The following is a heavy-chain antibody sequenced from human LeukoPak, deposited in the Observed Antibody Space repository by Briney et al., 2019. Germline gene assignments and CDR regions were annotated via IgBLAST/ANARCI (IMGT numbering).Heavy chain of an antibody. CDR1: GFTFGTYS. CDR3: ARDPGAGDV. V-gene: IGHV3-21*01. J-gene: IGHJ6*02. Sequence: GGSLRLSCAASGFTFGTYSMNWVRQAPGKGLEWISSISSSSSSHMYYADSVRGRFTISRDNAKNSLYLQMNSLRVEDTAVYYCARDPGAGDVWGQGTTVTVSS. CDR2: ISSSSSSHM. D-gene: IGHD6-19*01.